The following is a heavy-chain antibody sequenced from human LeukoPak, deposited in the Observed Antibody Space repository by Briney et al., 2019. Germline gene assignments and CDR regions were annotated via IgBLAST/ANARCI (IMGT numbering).Heavy chain of an antibody. D-gene: IGHD6-19*01. Sequence: GGSLRLSCAASGFTFSSYSMNWVRQAPGKGLEWVSSISSSSSYIYYADSVKGRFTISRDNAKNSLYLQMNSLRAEDTAVYYCARDMSSGWYHDYWGQGTLVTVSS. V-gene: IGHV3-21*01. CDR3: ARDMSSGWYHDY. CDR2: ISSSSSYI. CDR1: GFTFSSYS. J-gene: IGHJ4*02.